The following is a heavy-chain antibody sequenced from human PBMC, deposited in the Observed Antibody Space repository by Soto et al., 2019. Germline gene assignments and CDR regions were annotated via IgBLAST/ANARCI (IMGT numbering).Heavy chain of an antibody. D-gene: IGHD1-7*01. Sequence: ESLKVSSKGSGDSCTSYWVGLVLQMPGKGLEWMGIIYPGDSDTRYSPSFQGQVTISADRSISTAYLQWSSLKASDTAMYYCARIGYGTYYYGMDVCGQRTTVTVSS. CDR1: GDSCTSYW. J-gene: IGHJ6*02. V-gene: IGHV5-51*01. CDR2: IYPGDSDT. CDR3: ARIGYGTYYYGMDV.